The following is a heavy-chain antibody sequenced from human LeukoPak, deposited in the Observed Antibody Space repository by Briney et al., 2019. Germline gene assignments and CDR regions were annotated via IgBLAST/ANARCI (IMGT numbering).Heavy chain of an antibody. CDR2: IYSGGST. CDR1: GFTVSSNY. Sequence: PGGSLRLSCAASGFTVSSNYMSWVRQAPGKGLEWVSVIYSGGSTYYADSVKGRFTISRDNSKNTLYLQMNSLRAEDTAVYYCATAVAGTDDAFDIWGQGTMVTVSS. V-gene: IGHV3-53*01. CDR3: ATAVAGTDDAFDI. J-gene: IGHJ3*02. D-gene: IGHD6-19*01.